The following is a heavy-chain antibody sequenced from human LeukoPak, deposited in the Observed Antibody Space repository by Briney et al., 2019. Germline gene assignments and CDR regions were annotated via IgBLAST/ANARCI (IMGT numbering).Heavy chain of an antibody. D-gene: IGHD3-22*01. J-gene: IGHJ3*02. CDR1: GYTFTGCY. Sequence: AASVKVSCKASGYTFTGCYMHWVRQAPGQGLEWMGWINPNSGGTNYAQKFQGRVTMTRDTSISTAYMELSRLRSDDTAAYYCASAGSRWYSITMIGGAFDIWGQGTMVTVSS. V-gene: IGHV1-2*02. CDR3: ASAGSRWYSITMIGGAFDI. CDR2: INPNSGGT.